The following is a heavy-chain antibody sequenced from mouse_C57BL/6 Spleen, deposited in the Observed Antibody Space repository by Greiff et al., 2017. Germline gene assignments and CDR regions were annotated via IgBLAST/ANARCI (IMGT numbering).Heavy chain of an antibody. J-gene: IGHJ1*03. D-gene: IGHD1-1*01. Sequence: QVQLQQPGAELVKPGASVKMSCKASGYTFTSYWITWVKQRPGQGLEWIGDIYPGSGSTNYNEKFQSKATLTVDTSSSTAYMQLSSLTSEDSAVYYCAIPYYCGSRGYFEVWGTGTTVTVSS. CDR1: GYTFTSYW. CDR2: IYPGSGST. V-gene: IGHV1-55*01. CDR3: AIPYYCGSRGYFEV.